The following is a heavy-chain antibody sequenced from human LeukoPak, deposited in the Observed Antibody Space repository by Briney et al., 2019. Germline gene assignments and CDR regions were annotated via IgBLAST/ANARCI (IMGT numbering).Heavy chain of an antibody. CDR3: ASVGIAAAGPNLDY. CDR2: IIPILGIA. Sequence: SVKVSCKASGGTFSSYAISWVRQSPGQGLEWMGRIIPILGIANYAQKFQGRVTITADKSTSTAYMELSSLRSEDTAVYYCASVGIAAAGPNLDYWGQGTLVTVSS. CDR1: GGTFSSYA. V-gene: IGHV1-69*04. J-gene: IGHJ4*02. D-gene: IGHD6-13*01.